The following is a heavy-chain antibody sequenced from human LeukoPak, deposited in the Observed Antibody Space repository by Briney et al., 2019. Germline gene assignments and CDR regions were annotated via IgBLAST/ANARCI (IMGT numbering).Heavy chain of an antibody. D-gene: IGHD3-22*01. J-gene: IGHJ4*02. CDR1: GFTFSSYA. CDR2: ISGSGGST. V-gene: IGHV3-23*01. CDR3: AAYYYDSSGYDLRFY. Sequence: GGSLRLSCAASGFTFSSYAMSWVRQAPGKGLEWVSAISGSGGSTYYADSVKGRFTISRDNSKNTLYLQMNSLRVEDTAVYYCAAYYYDSSGYDLRFYWGQGTLVTVSS.